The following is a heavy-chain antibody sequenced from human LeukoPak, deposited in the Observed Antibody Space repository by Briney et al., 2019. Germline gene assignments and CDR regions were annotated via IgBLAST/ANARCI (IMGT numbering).Heavy chain of an antibody. D-gene: IGHD2-15*01. CDR3: ARGLSMVAASYYYYYYMDV. Sequence: GGSLRLSYAASGFTFSSYAMNWVRQAPGKGLEWVSAISHSGASTYYADSVKGRFTISRDNSKNTLYLQMNSLRAEDTAVYYCARGLSMVAASYYYYYYMDVWGKGTTVTVSS. CDR1: GFTFSSYA. V-gene: IGHV3-23*01. CDR2: ISHSGAST. J-gene: IGHJ6*03.